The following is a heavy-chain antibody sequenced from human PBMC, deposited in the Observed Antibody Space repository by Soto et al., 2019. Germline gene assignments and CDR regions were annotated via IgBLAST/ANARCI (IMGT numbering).Heavy chain of an antibody. CDR2: IYCDDDM. J-gene: IGHJ5*02. V-gene: IGHV2-5*02. D-gene: IGHD3-22*01. CDR3: AHRRSTYYYDSTFDP. CDR1: GFSLSTSGVG. Sequence: QITLKESGPTLVKSTQTHTLTCTFSGFSLSTSGVGVGWIRQPQGTALEWLALIYCDDDMRYSPSLKSSLTITKDTSKSQVVLTMTNMDPVYTATYYCAHRRSTYYYDSTFDPWGQGTLVTVSS.